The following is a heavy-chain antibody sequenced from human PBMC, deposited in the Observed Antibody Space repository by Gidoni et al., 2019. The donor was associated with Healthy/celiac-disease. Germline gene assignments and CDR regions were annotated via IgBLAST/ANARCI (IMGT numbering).Heavy chain of an antibody. J-gene: IGHJ4*02. CDR1: GFSFSDAW. V-gene: IGHV3-15*01. D-gene: IGHD2-15*01. CDR2: IKSKINGATA. Sequence: AASGFSFSDAWMNWVRQAPGKGLEWVGRIKSKINGATADYAAPVKGRFTISRDDSKTTLYLQANNLKIEDTAVYYCGTRGYCSGGSCYTGYWGQGTLVTVSS. CDR3: GTRGYCSGGSCYTGY.